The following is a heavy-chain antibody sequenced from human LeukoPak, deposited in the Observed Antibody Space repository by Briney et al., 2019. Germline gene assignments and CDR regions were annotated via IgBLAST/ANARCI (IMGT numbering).Heavy chain of an antibody. CDR1: GFTFSDYY. CDR3: ATAVTRRRLEWNFDL. D-gene: IGHD4-17*01. CDR2: ISSPGTTI. V-gene: IGHV3-11*04. J-gene: IGHJ2*01. Sequence: GGPLRLSCAASGFTFSDYYMSWTRQAPGKGLEWISYISSPGTTIYYSDSVKGRFTISRDNAKNSPSLEMNHLRAEDTAVYYCATAVTRRRLEWNFDLWGRGTLVTVSS.